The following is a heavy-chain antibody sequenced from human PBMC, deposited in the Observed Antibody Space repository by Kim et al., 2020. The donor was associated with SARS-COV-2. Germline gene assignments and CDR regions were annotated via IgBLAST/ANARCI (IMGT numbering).Heavy chain of an antibody. CDR1: GGSISSYY. J-gene: IGHJ6*02. Sequence: SETLSLTCTVSGGSISSYYWSWIRQPPGKGLEWIGYIYYSGSTNYNPSLKSRVTISVDTSKNQFSLKLSSVTAADTAVYYCARDVAPNCSGGSCYSYYYYYGMDVWGQGTTVTVSS. V-gene: IGHV4-59*13. D-gene: IGHD2-15*01. CDR3: ARDVAPNCSGGSCYSYYYYYGMDV. CDR2: IYYSGST.